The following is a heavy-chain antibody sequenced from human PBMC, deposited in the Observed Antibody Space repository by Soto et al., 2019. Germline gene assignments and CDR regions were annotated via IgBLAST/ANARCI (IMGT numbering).Heavy chain of an antibody. D-gene: IGHD3-10*01. CDR3: ARDRSSYYGSESVD. CDR2: ISSSSSYI. Sequence: EVQLVESGGGLVKPGGSLRLSCAASGFTFSSYSMNWVRQAPGKGLEWVSSISSSSSYIYYADSVKGRFTISRDNAKNSLYLQMNSLRAEDTAVYYCARDRSSYYGSESVDWGQGPLVTVSS. V-gene: IGHV3-21*01. J-gene: IGHJ4*02. CDR1: GFTFSSYS.